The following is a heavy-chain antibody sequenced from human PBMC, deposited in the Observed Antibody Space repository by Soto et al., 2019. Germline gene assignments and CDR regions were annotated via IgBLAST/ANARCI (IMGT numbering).Heavy chain of an antibody. CDR1: GGTFSNYA. V-gene: IGHV1-69*12. D-gene: IGHD6-19*01. J-gene: IGHJ4*02. CDR2: VIPMFGTP. Sequence: QVQLVQSGAEVKKPGSSVKVSCKASGGTFSNYAITWVRQAPGQGLEWMGGVIPMFGTPNYAQRFQDRVTITADDSTNPAYMDLSGLRSEHTAVYYCAIWYSSGWGGDLGCWGQGTLVTVSS. CDR3: AIWYSSGWGGDLGC.